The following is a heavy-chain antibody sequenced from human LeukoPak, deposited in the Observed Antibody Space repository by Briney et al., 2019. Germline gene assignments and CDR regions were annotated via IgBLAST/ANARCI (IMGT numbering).Heavy chain of an antibody. J-gene: IGHJ4*02. CDR3: AKDSTPYSGNTFYFDY. CDR2: ISFDESYQ. Sequence: PGGSLSLSCAASGFTFRSSGMHWVRQAPGKGLEWVALISFDESYQNYADSVKGRFTISRDNSKNTLYLQMNSLRAEDTAVYYCAKDSTPYSGNTFYFDYWGQGTLVTVSS. V-gene: IGHV3-30*18. CDR1: GFTFRSSG. D-gene: IGHD3-10*01.